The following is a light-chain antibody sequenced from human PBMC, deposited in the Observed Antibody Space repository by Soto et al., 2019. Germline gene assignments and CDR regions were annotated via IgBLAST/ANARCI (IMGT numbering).Light chain of an antibody. CDR2: GAS. Sequence: IVLTQSPGTLSLPPGERATLSCRASQSVDSNYLAWYQQRPGHAPRLLIHGASSRATGIPDRFSGSGAGTDFTLTISTLEPEDLAVYYGQHYGFVRYTFGQGTNLEIK. J-gene: IGKJ2*01. CDR3: QHYGFVRYT. CDR1: QSVDSNY. V-gene: IGKV3-20*01.